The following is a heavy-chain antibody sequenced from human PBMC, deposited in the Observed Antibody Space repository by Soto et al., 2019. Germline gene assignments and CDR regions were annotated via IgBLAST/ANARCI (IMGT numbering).Heavy chain of an antibody. CDR2: IYYSGST. J-gene: IGHJ6*02. CDR1: GGSISSYY. V-gene: IGHV4-59*12. D-gene: IGHD3-10*01. Sequence: PSETLSLTCTVSGGSISSYYWSWIRQPPGKGLEWIGYIYYSGSTNYNPSLKSRVTISVGTSKNQFSLKLSSVTAADTAVYYCAREWEVRGVSSLYYYYYGMDVWGQGTTVTVSS. CDR3: AREWEVRGVSSLYYYYYGMDV.